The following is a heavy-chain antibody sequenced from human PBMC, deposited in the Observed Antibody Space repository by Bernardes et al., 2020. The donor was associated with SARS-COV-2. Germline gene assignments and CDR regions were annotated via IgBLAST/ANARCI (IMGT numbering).Heavy chain of an antibody. CDR2: MRPNSVNT. J-gene: IGHJ6*02. CDR1: GYTFTTYE. V-gene: IGHV1-8*01. CDR3: ARRDTNRNYYGMDV. Sequence: ASVKVSCKGSGYTFTTYEINWVRQAPGQGLEWMGWMRPNSVNTALAQKFQGRVTMTRDTSTGTVYMDLSSLISEDTAVYYCARRDTNRNYYGMDVWGQGTTVTVSS. D-gene: IGHD2-8*01.